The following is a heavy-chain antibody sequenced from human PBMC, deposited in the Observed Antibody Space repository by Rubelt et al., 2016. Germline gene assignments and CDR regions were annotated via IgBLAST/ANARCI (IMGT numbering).Heavy chain of an antibody. D-gene: IGHD6-19*01. CDR1: GFTVSSNY. J-gene: IGHJ4*02. Sequence: GRGLVQPGGSLRLSCAASGFTVSSNYMNWVRQAPGKGLEWVSVIYSGGSTYYAESVKGRLTISRDNYQNKVHLQMNNSRVEDTAVHYCAMGRLNYWGQGTLVTVSS. CDR3: AMGRLNY. V-gene: IGHV3-66*01. CDR2: IYSGGST.